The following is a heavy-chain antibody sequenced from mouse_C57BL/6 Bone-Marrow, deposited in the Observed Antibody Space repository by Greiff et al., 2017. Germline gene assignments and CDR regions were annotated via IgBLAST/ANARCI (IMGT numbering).Heavy chain of an antibody. Sequence: EVQLQQSGPELVKPGASVKISCKASGYSFTGYYMHWVKQSHGNILDWIGYIYPYNGVSSYNQKFKGKATLTVEKSSSTVYLELSRLTSDDSAVYCCARGGNDGGYYFDYWGQGTTLTVSS. V-gene: IGHV1-31*01. CDR2: IYPYNGVS. CDR3: ARGGNDGGYYFDY. CDR1: GYSFTGYY. J-gene: IGHJ2*01. D-gene: IGHD1-1*02.